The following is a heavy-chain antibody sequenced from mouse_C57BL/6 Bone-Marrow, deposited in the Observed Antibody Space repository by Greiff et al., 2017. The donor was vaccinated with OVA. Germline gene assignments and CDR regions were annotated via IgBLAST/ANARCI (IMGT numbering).Heavy chain of an antibody. D-gene: IGHD1-1*01. V-gene: IGHV1-80*01. CDR3: AREDPTVEGYFDD. Sequence: QVQLQQSGAELVKPGASVKISCKASGYAFSSYWMNWVKQRPGKGLEWIGQIYPGDGDTNYNGKFKGKAPLTADKSSSTAYMQLSSLTSEDSAVYFCAREDPTVEGYFDDWGTGTTVTVSS. CDR2: IYPGDGDT. CDR1: GYAFSSYW. J-gene: IGHJ1*03.